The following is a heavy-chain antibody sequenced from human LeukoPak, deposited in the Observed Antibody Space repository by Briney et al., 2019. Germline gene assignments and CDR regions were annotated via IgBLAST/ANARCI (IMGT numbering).Heavy chain of an antibody. J-gene: IGHJ4*02. Sequence: PGGSLRLSCAASGFTFSSYAMSWVRQAPGKGLEWVSAISGSGDNTYYADSVKGRFTISRDNSKNTLYLQMNSLRAEDTAVYYCAKNGGWYRPLYYFDYWGQGTLVTVSS. CDR3: AKNGGWYRPLYYFDY. V-gene: IGHV3-23*01. CDR1: GFTFSSYA. D-gene: IGHD6-19*01. CDR2: ISGSGDNT.